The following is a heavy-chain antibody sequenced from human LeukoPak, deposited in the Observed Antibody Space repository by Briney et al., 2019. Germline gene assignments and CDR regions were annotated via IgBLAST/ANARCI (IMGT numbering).Heavy chain of an antibody. V-gene: IGHV3-21*01. D-gene: IGHD5-24*01. J-gene: IGHJ4*02. CDR3: AGSRDGYNYRGDY. CDR2: ISSSGSYI. CDR1: AFTFSSYS. Sequence: GGSLRLSCAASAFTFSSYSMNWVRQAPGKGLEWVSSISSSGSYIYYADSVKGRFTISRDNAKSSLYLQMNSLRAEDTAVYYCAGSRDGYNYRGDYWGQGTLVTVSS.